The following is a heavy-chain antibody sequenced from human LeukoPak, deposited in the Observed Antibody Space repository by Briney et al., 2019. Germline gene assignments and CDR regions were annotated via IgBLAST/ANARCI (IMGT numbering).Heavy chain of an antibody. CDR2: ISYDGSNK. J-gene: IGHJ4*02. CDR1: GFTFSSYG. V-gene: IGHV3-30*18. D-gene: IGHD1-20*01. Sequence: GGSLRLSCAASGFTFSSYGMHWVRQAPGKGLEWVAVISYDGSNKYYADSVKGRFTISRDNSKNTLYLQMNSLRAEDTAVYYCAKDGGITGTEPFDYWGQGTLVTVSS. CDR3: AKDGGITGTEPFDY.